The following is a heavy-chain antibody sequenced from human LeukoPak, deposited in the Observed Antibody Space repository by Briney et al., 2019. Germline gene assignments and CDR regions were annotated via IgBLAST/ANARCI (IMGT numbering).Heavy chain of an antibody. CDR2: IYYSGST. CDR1: GDSISSGGYY. V-gene: IGHV4-31*03. CDR3: ARSPSGSLFDP. D-gene: IGHD3-10*01. J-gene: IGHJ5*02. Sequence: PSQTLSLTCTVSGDSISSGGYYWSWIRQHPGKGLEWIGYIYYSGSTYYNPSLKSRVTISVDTSKNQFPLKLSSVTAADTAVYYCARSPSGSLFDPWGQGTLVTISS.